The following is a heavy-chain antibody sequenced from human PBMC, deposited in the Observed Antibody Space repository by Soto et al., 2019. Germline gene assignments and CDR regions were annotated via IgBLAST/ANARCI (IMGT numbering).Heavy chain of an antibody. CDR3: ARQIVATETFDY. CDR1: GGSISSDSYY. V-gene: IGHV4-39*01. CDR2: ISYSGST. D-gene: IGHD5-12*01. J-gene: IGHJ4*02. Sequence: PSETLSLTCTVSGGSISSDSYYWGWIRQSPENGLEWIASISYSGSTYYNPTLKSRLIISVDTSKSQFSLKLSSVTAADTAVYYCARQIVATETFDYWGQGTRVT.